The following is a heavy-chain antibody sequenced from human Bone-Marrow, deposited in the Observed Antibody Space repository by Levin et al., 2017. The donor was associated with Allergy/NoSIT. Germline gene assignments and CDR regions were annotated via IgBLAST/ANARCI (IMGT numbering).Heavy chain of an antibody. CDR1: GFTFSSYS. J-gene: IGHJ4*02. Sequence: LSLTCAASGFTFSSYSMNWVRQAPGKGLEWVSYISSSSSTIYYTDSVKGRFTISRDNAKKSLYLQMNSLRAEDTAVYYCARDADILTGYYQGPFEYWGQGALVTVSS. D-gene: IGHD3-9*01. V-gene: IGHV3-48*01. CDR3: ARDADILTGYYQGPFEY. CDR2: ISSSSSTI.